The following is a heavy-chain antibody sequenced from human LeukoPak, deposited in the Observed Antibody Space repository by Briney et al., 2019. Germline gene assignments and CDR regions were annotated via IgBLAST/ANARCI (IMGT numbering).Heavy chain of an antibody. D-gene: IGHD3-10*01. CDR2: ISSGGSAI. CDR1: GFTFSDYY. J-gene: IGHJ4*02. CDR3: ARARGSGVYFLDY. Sequence: PGGSLRLSCAASGFTFSDYYMSWIRQAPGKGLEWLSYISSGGSAIHYADSVRGRFTTSRDNAKNSLYLQMNSLRAEDTAVYYWARARGSGVYFLDYWGQETLVTVPS. V-gene: IGHV3-11*01.